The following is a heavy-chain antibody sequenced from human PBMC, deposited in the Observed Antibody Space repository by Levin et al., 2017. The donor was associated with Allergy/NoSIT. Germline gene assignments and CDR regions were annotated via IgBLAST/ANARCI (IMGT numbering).Heavy chain of an antibody. D-gene: IGHD3-9*01. CDR3: GNGNVNNDDWYDY. Sequence: LPGGSLRLSCVASGFTFRSYAMSWVRQAPGKGLEWVSSISGSGGDTKYADSVRGRFTMSRDNSRNTVFLQMNSLRAEDTAKYYCGNGNVNNDDWYDYGGQGTLVIVSS. V-gene: IGHV3-23*01. CDR2: ISGSGGDT. CDR1: GFTFRSYA. J-gene: IGHJ4*02.